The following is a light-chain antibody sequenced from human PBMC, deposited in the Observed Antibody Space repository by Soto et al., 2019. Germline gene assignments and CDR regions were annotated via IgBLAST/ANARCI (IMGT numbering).Light chain of an antibody. CDR1: QSVSSSF. CDR2: GAS. CDR3: HQYGSSPST. V-gene: IGKV3-20*01. Sequence: EIMLTQSPGTLSLSPGERATLSCRASQSVSSSFLAWYQQKPGQGPRLLIYGASSRATGIPDRFSGSGSGTDFTLTISRLEPEDFAVYYCHQYGSSPSTFGQGTRVEIK. J-gene: IGKJ1*01.